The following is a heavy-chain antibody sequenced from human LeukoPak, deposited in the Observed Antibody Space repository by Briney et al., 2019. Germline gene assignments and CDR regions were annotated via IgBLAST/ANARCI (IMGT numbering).Heavy chain of an antibody. V-gene: IGHV3-64D*06. CDR3: VKTMVVFGGLIRTDAFDI. CDR2: INSDGGSS. CDR1: GFSFNNYA. D-gene: IGHD3-10*01. J-gene: IGHJ3*02. Sequence: PGGSLRLSCSASGFSFNNYAVHWVRQALGKGLEYVSGINSDGGSSHYADSAKGRFTISRDNSKNALYLQLSSLRPEDTALYYCVKTMVVFGGLIRTDAFDIWGRGTMVTVSS.